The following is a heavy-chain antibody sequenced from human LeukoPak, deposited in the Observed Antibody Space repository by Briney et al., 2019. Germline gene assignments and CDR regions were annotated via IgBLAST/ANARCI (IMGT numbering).Heavy chain of an antibody. CDR2: ISWNSGSI. CDR3: ARDRDIVVLIAATDS. V-gene: IGHV3-23*01. Sequence: PGGSLRLSCAAFGFTFSSYAMSWVRQAPGKGLEWVSGISWNSGSIGYADSVKGRFTITRDNSKNTVYLQMNSLRAEDTAIYYCARDRDIVVLIAATDSWGQGVLVTVSS. D-gene: IGHD2-15*01. CDR1: GFTFSSYA. J-gene: IGHJ4*02.